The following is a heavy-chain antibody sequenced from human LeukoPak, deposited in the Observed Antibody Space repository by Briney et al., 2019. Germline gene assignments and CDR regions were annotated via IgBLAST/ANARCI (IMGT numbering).Heavy chain of an antibody. CDR1: GYTFTSYG. D-gene: IGHD3-10*01. CDR3: ASFEADYYYGSGSRASDYYYGMDV. V-gene: IGHV1-18*01. Sequence: GASVKVSCKASGYTFTSYGISWVRQAPGQGLEWMGWISAYNGNTNYAQKLQGRVTMTTDTSTGTAYMELRSLRSDDTAVYYCASFEADYYYGSGSRASDYYYGMDVWGQGTTVTVSS. CDR2: ISAYNGNT. J-gene: IGHJ6*02.